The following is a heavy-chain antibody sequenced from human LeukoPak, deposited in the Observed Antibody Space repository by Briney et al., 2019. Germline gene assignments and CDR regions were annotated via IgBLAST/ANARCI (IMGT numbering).Heavy chain of an antibody. CDR2: INHSGST. D-gene: IGHD2-8*01. CDR1: GGSFSGYY. CDR3: SRGTPPSATNDH. J-gene: IGHJ4*02. Sequence: SETLSLTCAVYGGSFSGYYWSWIRQPPGKWLEWIGEINHSGSTNYNPSLKSRVTISVDTSKNQFSLKLSSVTAADTAVYYCSRGTPPSATNDHWGQGTLVTVSS. V-gene: IGHV4-34*01.